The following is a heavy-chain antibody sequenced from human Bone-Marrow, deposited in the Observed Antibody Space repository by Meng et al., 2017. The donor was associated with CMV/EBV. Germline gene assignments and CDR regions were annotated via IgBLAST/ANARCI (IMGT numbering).Heavy chain of an antibody. CDR1: GFTFRSYS. CDR3: ARERDRQVGYRSYGMDV. D-gene: IGHD5-24*01. Sequence: GESLKISCVGAGFTFRSYSIHWVRQAPGKGLEWVALISFDGSNQYYADSAKGRFTVSRDNSQNTLYLQMNGLRTEDTAVYYCARERDRQVGYRSYGMDVWGQGTTVTV. CDR2: ISFDGSNQ. V-gene: IGHV3-30*04. J-gene: IGHJ6*02.